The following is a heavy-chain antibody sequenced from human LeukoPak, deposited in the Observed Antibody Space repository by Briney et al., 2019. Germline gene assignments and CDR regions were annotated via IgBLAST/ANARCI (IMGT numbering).Heavy chain of an antibody. D-gene: IGHD2-2*01. CDR1: GFTFSDYY. J-gene: IGHJ4*02. V-gene: IGHV3-11*01. CDR3: ARSQRIPEYFDY. Sequence: PVGSLRLSCAASGFTFSDYYMSWIREAPGKGLEWVSYISSSGSTIHYPHSVKGRFTIYRHNAKNSLYLQMNSLRAEDTAVYYCARSQRIPEYFDYWGQGTLVTVSS. CDR2: ISSSGSTI.